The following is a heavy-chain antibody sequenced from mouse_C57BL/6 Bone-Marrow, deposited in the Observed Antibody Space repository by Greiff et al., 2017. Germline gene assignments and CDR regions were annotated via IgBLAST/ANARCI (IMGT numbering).Heavy chain of an antibody. D-gene: IGHD2-3*01. Sequence: VQLQQSGPELVKPGASVKISCKASGYTFTDYYMNWVKQSHGKSLEWIGDINPNNGGTSYNQKFKGKATLTVDKSSSTAYMELRSLTSEDSAVYYCAKGYSYYYYAMDYWGQGTSVTVSS. CDR3: AKGYSYYYYAMDY. V-gene: IGHV1-26*01. CDR2: INPNNGGT. CDR1: GYTFTDYY. J-gene: IGHJ4*01.